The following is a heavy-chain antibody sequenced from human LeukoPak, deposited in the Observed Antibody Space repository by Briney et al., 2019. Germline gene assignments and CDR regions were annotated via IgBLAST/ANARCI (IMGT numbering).Heavy chain of an antibody. CDR3: ARYMGADYYYYYMDV. CDR1: GFTFSSYW. Sequence: QPGGSLRPSCAASGFTFSSYWMSWVRQAPGKGLEWVANIKQDGSEKYYVDSVKGRFTISRDNAKNSLYLQMNSLRAEDTALYHCARYMGADYYYYYMDVWGKGTTVTISS. V-gene: IGHV3-7*03. J-gene: IGHJ6*03. D-gene: IGHD1-26*01. CDR2: IKQDGSEK.